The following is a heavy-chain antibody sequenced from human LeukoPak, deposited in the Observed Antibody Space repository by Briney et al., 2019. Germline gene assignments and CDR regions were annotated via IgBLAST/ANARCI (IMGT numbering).Heavy chain of an antibody. CDR2: IWFDGTSK. CDR1: SFTFSNYG. CDR3: AEGAHITMVRGALEN. Sequence: PGRSLRLSCAASSFTFSNYGMHWVRQAPGKGLEWVAVIWFDGTSKYYADSVKGRFTISRDNSKNTLYLQMNSLRAEDTAVYYCAEGAHITMVRGALENLGQGTLVTVSS. J-gene: IGHJ4*02. V-gene: IGHV3-33*06. D-gene: IGHD3-10*01.